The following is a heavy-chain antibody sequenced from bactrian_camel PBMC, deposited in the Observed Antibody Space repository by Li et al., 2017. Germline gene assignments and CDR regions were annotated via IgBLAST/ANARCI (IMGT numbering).Heavy chain of an antibody. J-gene: IGHJ4*01. CDR1: GDTSGVNC. V-gene: IGHV3S1*01. D-gene: IGHD7*01. CDR3: AADIWCGGEIDPREEAYEY. Sequence: HVQLVESGGGSVQAGGSLRLSCAASGDTSGVNCMGWFRQGAGKEHEGVAAIYSVGSNTYYADSVKGRFAISQVYRNNTIYLDMNSLEPEDTAMYYCAADIWCGGEIDPREEAYEYWGQGTQVTVS. CDR2: IYSVGSNT.